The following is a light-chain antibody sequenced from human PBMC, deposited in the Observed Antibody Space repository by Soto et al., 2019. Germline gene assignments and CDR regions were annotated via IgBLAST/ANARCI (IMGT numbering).Light chain of an antibody. CDR2: DVS. CDR1: SSDVGAYDY. J-gene: IGLJ1*01. CDR3: TSYTSSANYV. Sequence: QSALTQPASVSGSPGQSIAISCTGTSSDVGAYDYVSWYQQHPGKAPKLMIYDVSNRPSGVSNRFSGSKSANTASLTISGLQDEDEADYYCTSYTSSANYVFGTGTKLTVL. V-gene: IGLV2-14*01.